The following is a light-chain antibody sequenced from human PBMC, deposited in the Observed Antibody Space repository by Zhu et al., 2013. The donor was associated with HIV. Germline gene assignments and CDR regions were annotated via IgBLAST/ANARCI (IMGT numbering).Light chain of an antibody. Sequence: SALTQPASVSGSPGQSITISCTGTSTDVGNYNLVSWYQHHPGKAPKFIIYEVNKRPSGVSDRFSASKSGNTASLTISGLQAEDEADYYCSSYAGSNNNYVFGTGTKVTVL. V-gene: IGLV2-14*02. CDR3: SSYAGSNNNYV. J-gene: IGLJ1*01. CDR2: EVN. CDR1: STDVGNYNL.